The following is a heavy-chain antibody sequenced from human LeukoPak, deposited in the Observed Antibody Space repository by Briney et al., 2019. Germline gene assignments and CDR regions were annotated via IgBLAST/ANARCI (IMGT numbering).Heavy chain of an antibody. CDR3: ARGNTCSF. Sequence: GGSLRLSCAASGFTFSSYWMHWVRQAPGKGLVWVSRIKSDGSGTSYADSVKGRFTISRDNAKNSLYLQMNSLRTEDTAVYYCARGNTCSFWGQGTLVTVSS. D-gene: IGHD2-2*02. V-gene: IGHV3-74*01. CDR2: IKSDGSGT. J-gene: IGHJ4*02. CDR1: GFTFSSYW.